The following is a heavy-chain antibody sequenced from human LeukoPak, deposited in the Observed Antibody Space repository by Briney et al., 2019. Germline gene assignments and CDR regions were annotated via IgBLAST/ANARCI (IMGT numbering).Heavy chain of an antibody. CDR3: AEALDWLDAFDI. Sequence: SETLSLTCTVSGGSISSGGYYWSWIRQHPGKGLEWIGYIYYSGSTYYNPSLKSRVTISVDTSKNQFSLKLSSVTAADTAVYYCAEALDWLDAFDIWGQGTMVTVSS. V-gene: IGHV4-31*03. CDR1: GGSISSGGYY. D-gene: IGHD3-9*01. J-gene: IGHJ3*02. CDR2: IYYSGST.